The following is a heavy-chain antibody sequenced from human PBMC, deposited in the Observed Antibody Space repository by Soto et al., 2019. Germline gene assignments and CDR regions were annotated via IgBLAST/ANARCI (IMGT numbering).Heavy chain of an antibody. CDR2: ISSSSSTI. J-gene: IGHJ3*02. Sequence: LRLSCAASGFTFSSYSMNWVRPAPGQVLEWVSYISSSSSTIYYADSVKGRFTISRENAKNSLYLQINSLRDEDTAGYYCARYGSMGGDAFDISGPGTMVTVSS. D-gene: IGHD1-26*01. CDR3: ARYGSMGGDAFDI. V-gene: IGHV3-48*02. CDR1: GFTFSSYS.